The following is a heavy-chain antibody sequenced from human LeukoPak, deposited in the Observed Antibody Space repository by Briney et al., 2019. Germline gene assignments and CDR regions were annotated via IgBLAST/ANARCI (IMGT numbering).Heavy chain of an antibody. CDR1: GGSFSGYY. D-gene: IGHD4-23*01. J-gene: IGHJ4*02. CDR3: ARFYGGKDYYFDY. Sequence: PSETLSLTCAVYGGSFSGYYWSWIRQPPGKGLEWIGEISHSGSSNYNPSLKSRVTISVDTSKNQFSLKLSSVTAADTAVYYCARFYGGKDYYFDYWGQGTLVTVSS. CDR2: ISHSGSS. V-gene: IGHV4-34*01.